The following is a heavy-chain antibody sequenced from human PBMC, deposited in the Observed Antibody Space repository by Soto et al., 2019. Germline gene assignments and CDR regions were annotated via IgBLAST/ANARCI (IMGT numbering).Heavy chain of an antibody. J-gene: IGHJ4*02. D-gene: IGHD3-10*01. CDR3: ARDGYDGSGSQYLAY. V-gene: IGHV4-59*01. CDR1: GESRSGYF. Sequence: PSKNPDITSRVYGESRSGYFWRWVRQSPGKGLEWIGYIYYLGSTDYNPSLKSRVTISVDTSKRQFSLRLTSVTAADTAVYYCARDGYDGSGSQYLAYWGPGTQFTVS. CDR2: IYYLGST.